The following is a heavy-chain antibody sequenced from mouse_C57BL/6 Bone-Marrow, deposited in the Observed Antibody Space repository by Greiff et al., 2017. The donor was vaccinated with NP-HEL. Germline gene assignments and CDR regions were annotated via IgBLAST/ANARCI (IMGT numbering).Heavy chain of an antibody. V-gene: IGHV1-69*01. CDR3: ARGSWFAY. CDR2: IDPSDSYT. CDR1: GYTFTSYW. J-gene: IGHJ3*01. Sequence: VQLQQPGAELVMPGASVKLSCKASGYTFTSYWMHWVKQRPGQGLEWIGEIDPSDSYTNYNQKFKGKSTLTVDQSSSTAYMQLSSLTSEDSAVYYCARGSWFAYWGQGTLVTVSA.